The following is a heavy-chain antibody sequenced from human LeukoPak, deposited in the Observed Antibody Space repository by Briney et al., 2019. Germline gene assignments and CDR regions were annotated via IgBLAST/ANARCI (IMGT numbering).Heavy chain of an antibody. V-gene: IGHV1-69*06. J-gene: IGHJ4*02. CDR2: IIPIFATA. Sequence: SVKVSCKASGGTFSSYAVSWVRQAPGQGLEWMGGIIPIFATANYAQKFQGRVTITADKSTSTAYMELSSLRSEDTAVYYCARGRGAAAGLEYFDYWGQGTLVTVSS. CDR1: GGTFSSYA. CDR3: ARGRGAAAGLEYFDY. D-gene: IGHD6-13*01.